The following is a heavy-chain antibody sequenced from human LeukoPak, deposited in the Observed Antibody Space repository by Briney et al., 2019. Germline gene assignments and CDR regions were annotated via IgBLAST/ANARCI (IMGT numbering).Heavy chain of an antibody. D-gene: IGHD3-22*01. Sequence: SQTLSLTCAVSGGSISSGGYSWSWIRQPPGKGLEWIGYIHHSGSTYYNPSLKSRVTISVDRSKNQFSLKLSSVTAADTAVYYCARDRKYYDSSGYSYYGMDVWGQGTTVTVSS. J-gene: IGHJ6*02. CDR1: GGSISSGGYS. CDR2: IHHSGST. V-gene: IGHV4-30-2*01. CDR3: ARDRKYYDSSGYSYYGMDV.